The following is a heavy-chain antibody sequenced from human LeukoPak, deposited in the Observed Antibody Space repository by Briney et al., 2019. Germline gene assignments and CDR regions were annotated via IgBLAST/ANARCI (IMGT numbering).Heavy chain of an antibody. CDR2: VSAYTGDT. V-gene: IGHV1-18*01. J-gene: IGHJ4*02. CDR3: ARNAYGTSSENYFDF. CDR1: GYNFISYG. Sequence: ASVKVSCKASGYNFISYGISWVRLVPGQGLEWMGWVSAYTGDTNYAQSFQGRITMTTDTSTGTAYMELRSLKSDDTAVYYCARNAYGTSSENYFDFWGRGTLVTVSS. D-gene: IGHD6-6*01.